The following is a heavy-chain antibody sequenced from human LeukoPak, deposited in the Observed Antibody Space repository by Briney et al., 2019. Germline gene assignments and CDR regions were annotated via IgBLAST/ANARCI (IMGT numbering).Heavy chain of an antibody. Sequence: GGSLRLSCAASGFTFSSYAMSWVRQAPGRGLEWVSGISGSGIRTYSADSVKGRFTISRDNSKNTLYLQMNSLRAEDTAVYSCAKEIYDSSGYYGGGAFDIWGRGTLVTVSS. CDR3: AKEIYDSSGYYGGGAFDI. J-gene: IGHJ3*02. D-gene: IGHD3-22*01. V-gene: IGHV3-23*01. CDR2: ISGSGIRT. CDR1: GFTFSSYA.